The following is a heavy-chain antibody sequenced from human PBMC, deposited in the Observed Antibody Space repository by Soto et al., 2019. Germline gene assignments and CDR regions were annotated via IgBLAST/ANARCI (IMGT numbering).Heavy chain of an antibody. D-gene: IGHD2-15*01. J-gene: IGHJ6*02. V-gene: IGHV4-4*07. CDR1: GVSITSYY. Sequence: SETLSLTCSVSGVSITSYYWSWIRQSAGGGLEWMGRINTDGLSTYSPSFKSRLTMSLDTSKNQVSLRLISVTAADTAVYFCARVPVAVAATEDYYGLDVWGQGTTVTVS. CDR2: INTDGLS. CDR3: ARVPVAVAATEDYYGLDV.